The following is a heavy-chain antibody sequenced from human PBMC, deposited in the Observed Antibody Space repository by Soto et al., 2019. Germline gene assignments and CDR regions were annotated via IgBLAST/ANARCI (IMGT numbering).Heavy chain of an antibody. Sequence: QVELVQSGAEVKKAGASVKVSCRASGYTFTTFGISWVRQAPGQGLEWMGWISTSNGNTNYAQKFQGRVTMTTDTATSTAYMELRSLRSDDTAVYYCATIWRLYCTTTRCSESWLDPWGQGTLVTVSS. V-gene: IGHV1-18*01. CDR1: GYTFTTFG. CDR2: ISTSNGNT. CDR3: ATIWRLYCTTTRCSESWLDP. D-gene: IGHD2-2*01. J-gene: IGHJ5*02.